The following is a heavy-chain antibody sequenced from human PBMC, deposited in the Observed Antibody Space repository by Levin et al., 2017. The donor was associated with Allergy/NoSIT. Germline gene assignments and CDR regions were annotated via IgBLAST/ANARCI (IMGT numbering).Heavy chain of an antibody. V-gene: IGHV3-30-3*01. D-gene: IGHD3-10*01. Sequence: SCAASGFTFSSYAMHWVRQAPGKGLEWVAVISYDGSNKYYADSVKGRFTISRDNSKNTLYLQMNSLRAEDTAVYYCARDPYGSGSYSLDYWGQGTLVTVSS. J-gene: IGHJ4*02. CDR3: ARDPYGSGSYSLDY. CDR2: ISYDGSNK. CDR1: GFTFSSYA.